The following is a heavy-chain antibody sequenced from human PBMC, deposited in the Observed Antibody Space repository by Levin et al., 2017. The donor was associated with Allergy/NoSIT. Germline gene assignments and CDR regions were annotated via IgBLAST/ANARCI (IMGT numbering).Heavy chain of an antibody. CDR2: ISYDGSNK. Sequence: PGGSLRLSCAASGFTFSSYGMHWVRQAPGKGLEWVAVISYDGSNKYYADSVKGRFTISRDNSKNTLYLQMNSLRAEDTAVYYCAKEGGVVVAATLYYYYYYGMDVWGQGTTVTVSS. V-gene: IGHV3-30*18. D-gene: IGHD2-15*01. CDR3: AKEGGVVVAATLYYYYYYGMDV. CDR1: GFTFSSYG. J-gene: IGHJ6*02.